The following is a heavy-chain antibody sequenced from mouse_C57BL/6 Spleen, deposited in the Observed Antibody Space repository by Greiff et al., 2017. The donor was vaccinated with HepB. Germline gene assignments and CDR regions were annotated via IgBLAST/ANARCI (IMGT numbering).Heavy chain of an antibody. D-gene: IGHD2-1*01. Sequence: VQLQQPGAELVMPGASVKLSCKASGYTFTSYWMHWVKQRPGQGLEWIGEIDPSDSYTNYNQKFKGKSTLTVDKSSSTAYMQLSSLTSEDSAVYYCASPYGNYDYWYFDVWGTGTTVTVSS. CDR2: IDPSDSYT. J-gene: IGHJ1*03. CDR3: ASPYGNYDYWYFDV. CDR1: GYTFTSYW. V-gene: IGHV1-69*01.